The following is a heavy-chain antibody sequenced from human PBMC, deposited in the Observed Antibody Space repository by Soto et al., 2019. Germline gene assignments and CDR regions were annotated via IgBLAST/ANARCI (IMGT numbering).Heavy chain of an antibody. V-gene: IGHV4-4*02. J-gene: IGHJ6*02. CDR3: ARGLYNGRGMDV. Sequence: QLQESGPGLVKPSGTLSLTCAVSGGSISSSNWWSWVRQPPGKGLEWIGIIYHSGITHYSPSRKSRVTISVDKSKNQFSLKLSSVTAADTAMYYCARGLYNGRGMDVWGQGSTVTVSS. CDR2: IYHSGIT. D-gene: IGHD1-1*01. CDR1: GGSISSSNW.